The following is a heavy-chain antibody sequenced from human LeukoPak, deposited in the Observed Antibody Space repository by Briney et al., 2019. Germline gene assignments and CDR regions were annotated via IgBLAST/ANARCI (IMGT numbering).Heavy chain of an antibody. CDR2: INVNGGAM. CDR1: GFSFKDYY. Sequence: GGSLRLSCAASGFSFKDYYFSWIRQAPGKGLEWVSFINVNGGAMYYADFVKGRFTISRDNAKSSLYLEMNSLRVEDTAVYYCARGPRILAAGSYYIDYWGQRSLVTVSS. J-gene: IGHJ4*02. D-gene: IGHD6-13*01. CDR3: ARGPRILAAGSYYIDY. V-gene: IGHV3-11*01.